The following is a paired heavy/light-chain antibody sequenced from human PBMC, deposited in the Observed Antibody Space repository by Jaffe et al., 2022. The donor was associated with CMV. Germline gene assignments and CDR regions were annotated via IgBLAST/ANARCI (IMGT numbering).Heavy chain of an antibody. CDR1: GFTFSIYA. J-gene: IGHJ4*02. V-gene: IGHV3-23*01. CDR3: AKHLVLVTASPGDH. D-gene: IGHD2-8*02. CDR2: ISGIGGNT. Sequence: EVQLLESGGDLVQPEGSVRLSCAASGFTFSIYAMSWVRQAPGKGLEWVSSISGIGGNTYYADSVKGRFTISRDNSKNRLYLQMSSLRAEDTAVYYCAKHLVLVTASPGDHWGQGTLVTVSS.
Light chain of an antibody. V-gene: IGKV3-20*01. J-gene: IGKJ2*01. CDR1: HSVSSSH. Sequence: EIVLTQSPGTLSLSPGERATLSCRASHSVSSSHLAWYQQRPGQAPRLLIHHASGRATGVPDRFSGGGSGTDFTLTISRLEPEDFAVYFCQQYGTSPYTFGQGTKLEIK. CDR2: HAS. CDR3: QQYGTSPYT.